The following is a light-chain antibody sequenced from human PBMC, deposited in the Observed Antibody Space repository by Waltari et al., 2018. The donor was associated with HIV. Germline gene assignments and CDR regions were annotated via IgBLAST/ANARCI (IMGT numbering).Light chain of an antibody. CDR1: SSNIGNNA. V-gene: IGLV1-36*01. CDR3: AAWYDSLNGVV. Sequence: QSVLTQPPSVSEAPRQRVTISCSGSSSNIGNNAVNWYQQLPGKPPKLLIYYDDLLASAVSYRFSGSKAGTSASRAISGRQSEDESDDYCAAWYDSLNGVVFGGGTKLTVL. CDR2: YDD. J-gene: IGLJ2*01.